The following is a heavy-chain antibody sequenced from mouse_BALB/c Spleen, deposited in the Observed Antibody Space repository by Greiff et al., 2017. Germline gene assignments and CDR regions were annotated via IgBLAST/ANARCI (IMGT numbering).Heavy chain of an antibody. D-gene: IGHD1-1*01. V-gene: IGHV3-2*02. Sequence: DVKLQESGPGLVKPSQSLSLTCTVTGYSITSDYAWNWIRQFPGNKLEWMGYISYSGSTSYNPSLKSRISITRDTSKNQFFLQLNSVTTEDTATYYCAKTLANFYWYFDVWGAGTTVTVSS. CDR3: AKTLANFYWYFDV. J-gene: IGHJ1*01. CDR1: GYSITSDYA. CDR2: ISYSGST.